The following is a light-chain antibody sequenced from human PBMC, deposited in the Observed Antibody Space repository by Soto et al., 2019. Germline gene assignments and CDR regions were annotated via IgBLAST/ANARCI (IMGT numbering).Light chain of an antibody. CDR2: EES. V-gene: IGKV1-9*01. CDR1: QAVPNN. Sequence: SPSFLSAAVGDKVSNLCRPSQAVPNNMAWYQQEPGKPPKLLIYEESNLHSGVPSRLTGHKSGTQFTISLYRLKPEDFATCSNQQVKTYLGTFRGGTKVDIK. CDR3: QQVKTYLGT. J-gene: IGKJ4*01.